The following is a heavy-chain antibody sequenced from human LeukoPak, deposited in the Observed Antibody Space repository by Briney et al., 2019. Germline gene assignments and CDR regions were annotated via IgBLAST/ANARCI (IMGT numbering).Heavy chain of an antibody. CDR2: IWFDGSNK. V-gene: IGHV3-33*06. J-gene: IGHJ4*02. CDR3: AKGGKWDVTPFDY. CDR1: GFTFSSYG. D-gene: IGHD1-26*01. Sequence: GGSLRLSCAASGFTFSSYGMHWVRQAPGKGLEWVAIIWFDGSNKYYADSVKGRFTISRDNSKNTLYLQVNSLRAEDTAVYYCAKGGKWDVTPFDYWGQGTLVTVSS.